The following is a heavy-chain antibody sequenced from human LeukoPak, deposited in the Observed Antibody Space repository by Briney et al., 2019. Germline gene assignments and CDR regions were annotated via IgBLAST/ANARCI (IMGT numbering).Heavy chain of an antibody. D-gene: IGHD2-2*01. Sequence: GGSLRLSCAASGFTFSSYAMSWVRQAPGKGLEWVSTISGSGGGTYYADSVKGRFTISRDNSKNTLYLQMNSLRAEDTAVYYCAKDHTTSTSSYGDFDYWGQGTLVTVSS. CDR3: AKDHTTSTSSYGDFDY. CDR1: GFTFSSYA. J-gene: IGHJ4*02. V-gene: IGHV3-23*01. CDR2: ISGSGGGT.